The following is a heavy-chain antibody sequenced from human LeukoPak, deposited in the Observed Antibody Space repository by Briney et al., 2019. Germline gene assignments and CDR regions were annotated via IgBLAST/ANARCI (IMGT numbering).Heavy chain of an antibody. J-gene: IGHJ4*02. CDR3: AKGLRSFYYDSSSYDTYYFDY. D-gene: IGHD3-22*01. CDR1: GFTFSSYA. Sequence: GGSLRLSCAASGFTFSSYAMHWVRQAPGKGLEWVSGISGSGGSTYYADSVKGRFTISRDNSKNTLYLQMNSLRAEDTAVYYCAKGLRSFYYDSSSYDTYYFDYWGQGTLVTVSS. CDR2: ISGSGGST. V-gene: IGHV3-23*01.